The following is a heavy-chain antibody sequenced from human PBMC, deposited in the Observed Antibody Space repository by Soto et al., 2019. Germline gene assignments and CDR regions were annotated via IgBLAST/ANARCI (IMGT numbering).Heavy chain of an antibody. CDR3: ARLAGSFGELLWGGYYYYVMDL. J-gene: IGHJ6*02. D-gene: IGHD3-10*01. CDR2: IYYSGST. V-gene: IGHV4-59*01. Sequence: KTSETLSLTCTVSGGSISSYYWSWIRQPPGKGLEWIGYIYYSGSTNYNPSLKSRVTISVDTSKNQFSLKLSSVTAADTAVYYCARLAGSFGELLWGGYYYYVMDLWGQGSPVTVS. CDR1: GGSISSYY.